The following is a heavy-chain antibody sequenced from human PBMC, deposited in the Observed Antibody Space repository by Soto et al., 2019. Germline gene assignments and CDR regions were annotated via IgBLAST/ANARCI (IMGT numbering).Heavy chain of an antibody. J-gene: IGHJ5*02. D-gene: IGHD3-3*01. CDR2: ISSSSSYI. CDR1: GFTFSSYS. CDR3: ARDFWSGPNWFDT. Sequence: PGGSLRLSCAASGFTFSSYSMNWVRQAPGKGLEWVSSISSSSSYIYYADSAKGRFTISRDNAKNSLYLQMNSLRAEDTAVYYCARDFWSGPNWFDTWGQGTLVTVSS. V-gene: IGHV3-21*01.